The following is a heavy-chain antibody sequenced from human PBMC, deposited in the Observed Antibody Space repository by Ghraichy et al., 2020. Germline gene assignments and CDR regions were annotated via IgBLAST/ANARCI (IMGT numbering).Heavy chain of an antibody. CDR2: INILESEK. V-gene: IGHV3-7*03. CDR1: GFTFDDYA. CDR3: GRGGPDNSNYAVDI. D-gene: IGHD4-11*01. J-gene: IGHJ3*02. Sequence: GGSLRLSCTASGFTFDDYALSWVRQAPGKGLEWVANINILESEKYYVGSVKGRFIISRDNARNSLYLQMNSLRAEDTALYYCGRGGPDNSNYAVDIWGQGTMVTVSS.